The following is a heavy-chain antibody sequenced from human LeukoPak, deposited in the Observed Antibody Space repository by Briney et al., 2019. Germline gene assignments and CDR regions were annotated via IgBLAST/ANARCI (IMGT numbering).Heavy chain of an antibody. CDR2: IGTTSGAI. CDR1: GFTFNAFG. CDR3: ARFRTWGDKAFDY. J-gene: IGHJ4*02. Sequence: PGGSLRLSCAASGFTFNAFGMNWVRQAPGKVLEWVSYIGTTSGAIYYADSVKGRFTISRDSAKNSLYLQMNSLRAEDTAVYYCARFRTWGDKAFDYWGQGTLVTVSS. V-gene: IGHV3-48*01. D-gene: IGHD2-21*02.